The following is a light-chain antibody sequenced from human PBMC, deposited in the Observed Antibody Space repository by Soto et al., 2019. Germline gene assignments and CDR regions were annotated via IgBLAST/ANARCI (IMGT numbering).Light chain of an antibody. CDR2: DAS. Sequence: DIHITQSPSTLFTSVGERVTITCRASQSVSYWLAWYQQKPGKAPNLLIYDASSLESGVPSRFSGSGYGTEFTLTISSLQPDDSATYYCQQSYSTPLTFGGGTKVDIK. V-gene: IGKV1-5*01. J-gene: IGKJ4*01. CDR1: QSVSYW. CDR3: QQSYSTPLT.